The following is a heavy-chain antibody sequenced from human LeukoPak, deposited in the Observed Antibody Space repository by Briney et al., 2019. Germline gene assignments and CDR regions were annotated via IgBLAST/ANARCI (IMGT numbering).Heavy chain of an antibody. D-gene: IGHD1-7*01. CDR2: ISPSGGST. V-gene: IGHV1-46*01. J-gene: IGHJ3*02. CDR3: ASENYLAAFDI. CDR1: GYTFTGYW. Sequence: ASVKVSCKAFGYTFTGYWMHWVRQAPGQGPEWMGVISPSGGSTTYAQKFQGRVTLTRDMSTSTDYLELSSLRSEDTAVYYCASENYLAAFDIWGQGTMVTVSS.